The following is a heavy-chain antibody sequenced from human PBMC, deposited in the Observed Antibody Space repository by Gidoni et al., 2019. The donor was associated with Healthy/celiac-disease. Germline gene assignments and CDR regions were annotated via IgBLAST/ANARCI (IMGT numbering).Heavy chain of an antibody. J-gene: IGHJ4*02. V-gene: IGHV3-9*01. CDR1: GFTFDDYA. CDR3: AKGGPHVDY. Sequence: EVQLVESGGGLVQPGRSLRLSCAASGFTFDDYAMHWVRQAPGKGLEWVSGISWNSGSIGYADSVKGRFTISRDNAKNSLYLQMNSLRAEDTALYYCAKGGPHVDYWGQGTLVTVSS. D-gene: IGHD3-16*01. CDR2: ISWNSGSI.